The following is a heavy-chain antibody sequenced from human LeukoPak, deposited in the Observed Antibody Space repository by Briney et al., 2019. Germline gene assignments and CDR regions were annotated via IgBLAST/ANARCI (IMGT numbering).Heavy chain of an antibody. CDR2: ISSSSSYI. CDR1: GFTFSSYS. J-gene: IGHJ6*03. D-gene: IGHD3-9*01. CDR3: ARDGKYYDILTGYLYGYYMDV. V-gene: IGHV3-21*04. Sequence: GGSLRLSCAASGFTFSSYSMNWVRQAPGKGLEWVSSISSSSSYIYYADSVKGRFTISRDNAKNSLYLQMNSLRAEDTAVYYCARDGKYYDILTGYLYGYYMDVWGKGTTVTISS.